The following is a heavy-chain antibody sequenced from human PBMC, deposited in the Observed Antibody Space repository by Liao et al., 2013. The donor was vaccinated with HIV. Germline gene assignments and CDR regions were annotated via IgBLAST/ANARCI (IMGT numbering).Heavy chain of an antibody. Sequence: QVQLQESGPGLVKPSETLTLTCSVSAGSIRGYYWSWIRQPPGKGLEWIGYNFYSGFSGTTTYNPSLKSRLTISVDASKKSYSLRLTSVTAADTAVYYCARAVYGSGAYPFDYWGQGTLVTVSS. CDR1: AGSIRGYY. CDR2: NFYSGFSGTT. J-gene: IGHJ4*02. CDR3: ARAVYGSGAYPFDY. D-gene: IGHD3-10*01. V-gene: IGHV4-59*01.